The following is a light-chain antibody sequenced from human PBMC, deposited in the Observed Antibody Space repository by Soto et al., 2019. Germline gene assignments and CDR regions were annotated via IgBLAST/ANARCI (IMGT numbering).Light chain of an antibody. Sequence: QSVLTQPASVSESPGQSITISCPGTSSDVGGYNYVSWYQQHPGKAPKLMIYDVSNRPSGVSNRFSGSKSGNTASLTISGLQAEDEADYYCSSYTSSSTLYVFGTGTKVTVL. CDR3: SSYTSSSTLYV. CDR1: SSDVGGYNY. CDR2: DVS. J-gene: IGLJ1*01. V-gene: IGLV2-14*01.